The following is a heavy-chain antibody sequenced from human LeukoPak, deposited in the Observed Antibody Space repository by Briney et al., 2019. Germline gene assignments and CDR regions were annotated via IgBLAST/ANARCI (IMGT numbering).Heavy chain of an antibody. CDR1: GFTFSSYA. Sequence: GGSLRLSCAASGFTFSSYAMHWVRQAPGKGLEWVAVISYDGSNKYYADSVKGRFTISRDNSKNTLYLLMNSLRAEDTAVYYCARDWEQWLVLDYWGQGTLITVSS. CDR3: ARDWEQWLVLDY. V-gene: IGHV3-30-3*01. D-gene: IGHD6-19*01. CDR2: ISYDGSNK. J-gene: IGHJ4*02.